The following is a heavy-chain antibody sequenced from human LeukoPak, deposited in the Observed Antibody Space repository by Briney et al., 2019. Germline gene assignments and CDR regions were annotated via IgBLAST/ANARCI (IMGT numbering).Heavy chain of an antibody. D-gene: IGHD6-19*01. V-gene: IGHV3-74*01. CDR1: GFTYSNYW. J-gene: IGHJ4*02. Sequence: GGPLRLSCVGSGFTYSNYWMHWVRQAPGKGPVWDSRINPDGTTTDYADSVKGRFTISRDNAKNTMFLQMNSLRAEDTAMYYCVREFRMTVSGMSRRLFDYCGQGTLVTVSS. CDR2: INPDGTTT. CDR3: VREFRMTVSGMSRRLFDY.